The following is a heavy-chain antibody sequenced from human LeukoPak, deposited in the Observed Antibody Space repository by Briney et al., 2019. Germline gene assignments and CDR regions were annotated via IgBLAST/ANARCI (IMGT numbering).Heavy chain of an antibody. CDR2: INSDGSST. D-gene: IGHD4-23*01. Sequence: PGGSLRLSCAASGFTFSSYWMHWVRQAPGKGLVWVSRINSDGSSTSYADSVKGRFTISRDNAKNTLCLQMNSLRAEDTAVYYCARARYGGNYYFDYWGQGTLVTVSS. V-gene: IGHV3-74*01. J-gene: IGHJ4*02. CDR3: ARARYGGNYYFDY. CDR1: GFTFSSYW.